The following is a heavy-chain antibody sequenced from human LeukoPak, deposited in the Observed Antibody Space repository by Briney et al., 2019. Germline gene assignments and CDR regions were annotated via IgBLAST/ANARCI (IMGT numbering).Heavy chain of an antibody. V-gene: IGHV1-18*04. J-gene: IGHJ5*02. Sequence: ASVKVSCKASGYTFTGYYMHWVRQAPGQGLEWMGWISAYNGNTNYEQKLQGRVTMTTDTSTSTAYMELRSLRSDDTAVYYCARDKVVPAAILNWFDPWGQGTLVTVSS. CDR3: ARDKVVPAAILNWFDP. CDR1: GYTFTGYY. CDR2: ISAYNGNT. D-gene: IGHD2-2*01.